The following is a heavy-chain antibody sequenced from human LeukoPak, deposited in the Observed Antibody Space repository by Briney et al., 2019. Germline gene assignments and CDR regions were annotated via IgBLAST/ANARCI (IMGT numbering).Heavy chain of an antibody. CDR3: VTASFCPRCHFDY. Sequence: PGGSLRLSCAASGFSFSSYWMHWVRQAPGKGLVWVARISPDGSSALSADSVRGRSTISRDNADNTLYLQLNSLRAEDTAVYYCVTASFCPRCHFDYWGQGTLVTVSS. V-gene: IGHV3-74*03. CDR2: ISPDGSSA. CDR1: GFSFSSYW. J-gene: IGHJ4*02. D-gene: IGHD2/OR15-2a*01.